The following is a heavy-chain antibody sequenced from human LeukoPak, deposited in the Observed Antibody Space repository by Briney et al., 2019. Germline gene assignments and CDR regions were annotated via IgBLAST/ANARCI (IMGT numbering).Heavy chain of an antibody. J-gene: IGHJ6*02. CDR1: GDSVSSDTAA. Sequence: SQTLSLTCAISGDSVSSDTAAWHWIRQSPSRGLEWLGRTYYRSKWYNDYAVSVKGLITKKVDTSKNQFSMQLNSVTPEDTALYYCAKDYRGYDLLYYGMDVWGQGTTVTVSS. CDR2: TYYRSKWYN. CDR3: AKDYRGYDLLYYGMDV. D-gene: IGHD5-12*01. V-gene: IGHV6-1*01.